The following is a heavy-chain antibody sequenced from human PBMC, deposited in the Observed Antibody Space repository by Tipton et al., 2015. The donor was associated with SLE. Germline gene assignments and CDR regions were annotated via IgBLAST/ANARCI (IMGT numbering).Heavy chain of an antibody. CDR3: ARVKPNSYHDAFDI. CDR1: GFTFSSYV. D-gene: IGHD5-18*01. J-gene: IGHJ3*02. CDR2: ISSSSSYI. V-gene: IGHV3-21*01. Sequence: GSLRLSCAASGFTFSSYVMTWVRQAPGKGLEWVSSISSSSSYIYYADSVKGRFTISRDNAKNSLYLQMNSLRAEDTAVYYCARVKPNSYHDAFDIWGQGTMVTVSS.